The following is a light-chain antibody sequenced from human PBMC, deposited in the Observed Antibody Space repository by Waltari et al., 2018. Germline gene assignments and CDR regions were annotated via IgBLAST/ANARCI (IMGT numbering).Light chain of an antibody. CDR3: QAWDSSTRYV. CDR2: QDS. CDR1: KLGGKY. Sequence: SYELTQPHSETVSQGQTVRITCPGDKLGGKYAWWYQQKPGQSPVLVIYQDSKRPSGIPERFSGSNSGNTATLTISGTQAMDEADYYCQAWDSSTRYVFGTGTKVTVL. J-gene: IGLJ1*01. V-gene: IGLV3-1*01.